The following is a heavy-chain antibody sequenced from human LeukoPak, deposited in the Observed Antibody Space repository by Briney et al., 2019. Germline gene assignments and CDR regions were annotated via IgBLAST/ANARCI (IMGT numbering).Heavy chain of an antibody. CDR2: INHSGST. Sequence: SETLSLTCAVYGGSFSGYYWSWIRQPPGKGLEWIGEINHSGSTNYNPSLKSRVTISVDTSKNQFSLKLSSVTAADTAVYYCATGITMVRGVIWIDYWGQGTLVTVSS. CDR1: GGSFSGYY. D-gene: IGHD3-10*01. V-gene: IGHV4-34*01. J-gene: IGHJ4*02. CDR3: ATGITMVRGVIWIDY.